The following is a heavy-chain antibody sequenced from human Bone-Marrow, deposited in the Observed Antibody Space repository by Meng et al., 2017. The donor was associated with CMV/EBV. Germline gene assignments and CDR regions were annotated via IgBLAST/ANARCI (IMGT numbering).Heavy chain of an antibody. J-gene: IGHJ4*02. CDR1: GGSISSYY. Sequence: SETLSLTCTVSGGSISSYYWSWIRQPPGKGLEWIGYIYYSGSTNYNPSLKSRVTISVDTSKNQFSLKLSSATAADTAVYYCARAPMVRGAPFDYWGQGTLVTVSS. V-gene: IGHV4-59*01. CDR2: IYYSGST. CDR3: ARAPMVRGAPFDY. D-gene: IGHD3-10*01.